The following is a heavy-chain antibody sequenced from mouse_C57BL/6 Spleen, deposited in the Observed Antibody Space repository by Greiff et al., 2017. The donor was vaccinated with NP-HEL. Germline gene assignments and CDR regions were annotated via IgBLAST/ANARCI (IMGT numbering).Heavy chain of an antibody. V-gene: IGHV1-5*01. Sequence: VQLQQSGTVLARPGASVKMSCKTSGYTFTSYWMHWVKQRPGQGLEWIGAIYPGNSDTSYNQKFKGKAKLTAVTSASTAYMELSSLTNEDSAVYYCISTVVAEGYFDVWGTGTTVTVSS. D-gene: IGHD1-1*01. CDR1: GYTFTSYW. CDR2: IYPGNSDT. J-gene: IGHJ1*03. CDR3: ISTVVAEGYFDV.